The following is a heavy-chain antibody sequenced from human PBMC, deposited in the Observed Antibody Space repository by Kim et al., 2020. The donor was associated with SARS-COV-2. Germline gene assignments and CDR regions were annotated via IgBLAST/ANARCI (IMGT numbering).Heavy chain of an antibody. Sequence: ASVKVSCKASGYTFTSYAIHWVRQAPGQRLAWMGWINAGTGNTKYSQKFQGKVTFTRDTSATTVYMELSSLRSEDTAVYYCARGVSLWFGTKERFSRSDYWGQGTLVTVSS. CDR1: GYTFTSYA. J-gene: IGHJ4*02. V-gene: IGHV1-3*01. D-gene: IGHD3-10*01. CDR3: ARGVSLWFGTKERFSRSDY. CDR2: INAGTGNT.